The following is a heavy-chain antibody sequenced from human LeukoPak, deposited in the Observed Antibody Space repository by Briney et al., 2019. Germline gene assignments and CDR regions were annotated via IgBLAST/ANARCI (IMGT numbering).Heavy chain of an antibody. V-gene: IGHV3-30*18. D-gene: IGHD1-26*01. CDR1: GFTFSSHG. CDR3: AKVLGSYLLQYAFDI. J-gene: IGHJ3*02. CDR2: ISYGGSNK. Sequence: GGSLRLSCAASGFTFSSHGMHWVRQAPGKGLEWRAVISYGGSNKYYADSVKGRFTVSRDNSKNTLYLQMNSLRAEDTAVYYCAKVLGSYLLQYAFDIWGQGTMVTVSS.